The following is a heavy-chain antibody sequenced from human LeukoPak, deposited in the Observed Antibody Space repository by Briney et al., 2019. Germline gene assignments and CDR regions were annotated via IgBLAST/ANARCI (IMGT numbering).Heavy chain of an antibody. CDR3: ARGSDYYDSSGYYPSSYWYFDL. J-gene: IGHJ2*01. Sequence: SETLSLTCTVSGGSISSSSYYWGWIRQPPGKGLEWIVYIYYSGSTNYNPSLKSRVTISVETSKNQFSLKLSSVTAADTAVYYCARGSDYYDSSGYYPSSYWYFDLWGRGTLVTVSS. CDR1: GGSISSSSYY. CDR2: IYYSGST. D-gene: IGHD3-22*01. V-gene: IGHV4-61*05.